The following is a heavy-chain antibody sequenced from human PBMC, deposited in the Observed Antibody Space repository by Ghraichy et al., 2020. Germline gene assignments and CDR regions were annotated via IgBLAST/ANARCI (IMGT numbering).Heavy chain of an antibody. CDR1: GGTFSSYA. CDR3: ARDRVPTTVVTSQSYYFDY. V-gene: IGHV1-69*04. D-gene: IGHD4-23*01. CDR2: IIPILGIA. J-gene: IGHJ4*02. Sequence: SVKVSCKASGGTFSSYAISWVRQAPGQGLEWMGRIIPILGIANYAQKFQGRVTITADKSTSTAYMELSSLRSEDTAVYYCARDRVPTTVVTSQSYYFDYWGQGTLVTVSS.